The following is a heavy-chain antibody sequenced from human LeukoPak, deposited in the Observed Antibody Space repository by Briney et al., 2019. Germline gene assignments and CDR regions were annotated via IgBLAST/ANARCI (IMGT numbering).Heavy chain of an antibody. V-gene: IGHV1-2*02. CDR1: GYTFTGYY. CDR2: INPNSGGT. Sequence: GASVKVSCKASGYTFTGYYMHWVRQAPGQGLEWMGWINPNSGGTNYAQKFQGRVTMTRDTSISTAYMELSRLRSDDTAVYYCARKLGYCSGGSCYLTWFDPWGQGTLVTVSS. CDR3: ARKLGYCSGGSCYLTWFDP. D-gene: IGHD2-15*01. J-gene: IGHJ5*02.